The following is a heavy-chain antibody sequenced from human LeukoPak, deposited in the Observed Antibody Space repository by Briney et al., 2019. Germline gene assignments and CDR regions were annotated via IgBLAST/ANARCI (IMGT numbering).Heavy chain of an antibody. CDR3: ARETKSGYSYGYFDY. J-gene: IGHJ4*02. CDR2: IYYSGST. D-gene: IGHD5-18*01. V-gene: IGHV4-59*01. Sequence: SETLSLTCTVSGGPISSYYWSWIRQPPGKGLEWIGYIYYSGSTNYNPSLKSRVTISVDTSKNQFSLKLSSVTAADTAVYYCARETKSGYSYGYFDYWGQGTLVTVSS. CDR1: GGPISSYY.